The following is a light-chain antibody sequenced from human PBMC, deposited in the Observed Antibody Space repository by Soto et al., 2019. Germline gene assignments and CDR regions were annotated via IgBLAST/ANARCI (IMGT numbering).Light chain of an antibody. J-gene: IGKJ2*01. CDR2: AAS. Sequence: EIVLTQSPCTLSLSPGERATLSCRASQSIRSNYLAWYQQKPGQAPRLLIYAASSRATGIPDRFSGSGSGTDFTLTISRPEPEDLAVYYCQQYGGSPYTFGQGTKLEI. V-gene: IGKV3-20*01. CDR3: QQYGGSPYT. CDR1: QSIRSNY.